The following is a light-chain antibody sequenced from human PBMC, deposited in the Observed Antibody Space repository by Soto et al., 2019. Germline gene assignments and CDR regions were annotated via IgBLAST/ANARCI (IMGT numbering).Light chain of an antibody. CDR1: QSISTW. V-gene: IGKV1-5*01. J-gene: IGKJ3*01. CDR3: QQANSFPRT. Sequence: DVQMTQSPSTLSASVGDRVTITCRASQSISTWVGWYQQKPGKAPKLLIYDASSLESGVPSRFSGSGSGTEFTLTISSLQPDDFATYYCQQANSFPRTFGPGTKVDIK. CDR2: DAS.